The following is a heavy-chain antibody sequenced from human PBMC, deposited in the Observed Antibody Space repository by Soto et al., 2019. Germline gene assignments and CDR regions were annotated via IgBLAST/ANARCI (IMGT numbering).Heavy chain of an antibody. CDR1: GFTFSCYW. CDR3: ARLIWSSSWYYFDY. D-gene: IGHD6-13*01. CDR2: IHDDGSIT. J-gene: IGHJ4*02. V-gene: IGHV3-74*01. Sequence: SLRQSCAASGFTFSCYWMLCVRHAPGKGLVWVARIHDDGSITNYADSVKGRFTISRDNAKNTLYLQMNSLRAEDTAVYYCARLIWSSSWYYFDYWGQGTLVTVSS.